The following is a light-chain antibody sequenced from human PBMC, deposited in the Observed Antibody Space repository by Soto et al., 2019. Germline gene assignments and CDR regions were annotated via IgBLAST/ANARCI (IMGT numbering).Light chain of an antibody. CDR2: ASS. CDR1: QNLSSTF. V-gene: IGKV3-20*01. CDR3: QQYGSSHLT. J-gene: IGKJ4*01. Sequence: EIVLTQSPGTLSLSTGERATLSCRASQNLSSTFLAWYQQKPGQAPRLLIYASSIRATGIPDRFSGSGSGTDFTVTISRMEPEDFAVYYCQQYGSSHLTFGGGTKVEI.